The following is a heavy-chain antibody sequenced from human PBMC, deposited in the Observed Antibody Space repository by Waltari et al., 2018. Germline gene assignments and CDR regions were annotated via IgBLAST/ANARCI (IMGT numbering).Heavy chain of an antibody. CDR2: IGGSGDRI. CDR1: GFTFNGFS. V-gene: IGHV3-23*01. J-gene: IGHJ4*02. Sequence: EVQLLESGGGLVQPGGSLRLSCVASGFTFNGFSMNWVRQAPGEGLEWVSGIGGSGDRIDDADSLKGRFTVSRDNSKNTLYLQMNSLRAEDTALYYCARGVNVAHPYHFDYWGQGILVTVSS. CDR3: ARGVNVAHPYHFDY. D-gene: IGHD5-12*01.